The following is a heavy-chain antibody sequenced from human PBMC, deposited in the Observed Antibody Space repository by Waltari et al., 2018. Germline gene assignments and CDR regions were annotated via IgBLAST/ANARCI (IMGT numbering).Heavy chain of an antibody. D-gene: IGHD3-3*01. J-gene: IGHJ4*02. CDR2: INAGNGNT. V-gene: IGHV1-3*01. Sequence: QVQLVQSGAEVKKPGASVKVSCKASGYTFTSYAMHWVRHAPGQRLEWMGWINAGNGNTKYAQKFQGRVTITRDTSASTAYMELSSLRSEDTAVYYCARALSYDFWSGYQAALGDYWGQGTLVTVSS. CDR1: GYTFTSYA. CDR3: ARALSYDFWSGYQAALGDY.